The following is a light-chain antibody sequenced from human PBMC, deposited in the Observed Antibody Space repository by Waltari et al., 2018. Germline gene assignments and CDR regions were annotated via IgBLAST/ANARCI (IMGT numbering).Light chain of an antibody. Sequence: SYVLTQPPSVSVAPGKAARITCGGNSIGSRSVHWYQQKPGQAPVLFIYYDSDRPSGIPERISGSKSGNTATLTISRVEAGDEAAYYCQLWESGSDRVVFGGGTKLTVL. CDR2: YDS. CDR1: SIGSRS. V-gene: IGLV3-21*01. J-gene: IGLJ2*01. CDR3: QLWESGSDRVV.